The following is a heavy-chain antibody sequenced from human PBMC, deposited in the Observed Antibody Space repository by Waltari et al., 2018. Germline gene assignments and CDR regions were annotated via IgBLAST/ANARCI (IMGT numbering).Heavy chain of an antibody. J-gene: IGHJ5*02. CDR2: VYNNGRT. CDR1: DDSVKIHN. CDR3: VRGEAGRVREGYFDA. V-gene: IGHV4-59*02. Sequence: QVQLPESGPGLVKPSETLHLNCTVPDDSVKIHNWGRIRHPPGKGLDWISYVYNNGRTNYNPTLKSRLTISTDTAKGQVSLQITSVTADDAAVYYCVRGEAGRVREGYFDAWGQGILVTVSS. D-gene: IGHD3-16*01.